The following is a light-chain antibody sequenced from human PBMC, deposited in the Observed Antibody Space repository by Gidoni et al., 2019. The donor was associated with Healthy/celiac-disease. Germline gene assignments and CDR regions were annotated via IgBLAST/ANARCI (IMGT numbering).Light chain of an antibody. V-gene: IGKV1-33*01. Sequence: DIQMTQSPSSLSASVGDRVTITCQASQDISNYLNCYQQKPGKAPKLLIYDASNLEKGVPSRFSGSGSGTDFTFTISSLQPEDIATYYCQQYDNLPFTFGPGTKVEIK. J-gene: IGKJ3*01. CDR1: QDISNY. CDR2: DAS. CDR3: QQYDNLPFT.